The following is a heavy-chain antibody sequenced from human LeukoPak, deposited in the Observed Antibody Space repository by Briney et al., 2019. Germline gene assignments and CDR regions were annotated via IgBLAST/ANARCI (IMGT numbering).Heavy chain of an antibody. CDR3: ARPLRYTYDAFDI. J-gene: IGHJ3*02. D-gene: IGHD3-9*01. CDR1: GGSISSYC. CDR2: IYYSGST. Sequence: SETLSLTCTVSGGSISSYCWSWIRQPPGKGLEWIGYIYYSGSTNYNPSLKSRVTISVDTSKNQFSLKLSSVTAADTAAYYCARPLRYTYDAFDIWGQGTMVTVSS. V-gene: IGHV4-59*08.